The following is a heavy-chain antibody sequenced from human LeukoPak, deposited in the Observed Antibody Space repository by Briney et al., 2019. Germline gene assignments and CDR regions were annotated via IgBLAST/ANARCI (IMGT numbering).Heavy chain of an antibody. V-gene: IGHV3-23*01. CDR1: GFTFSSYA. D-gene: IGHD6-19*01. CDR2: ISGSGGST. Sequence: AGGSLRLSCAASGFTFSSYAMSWVRQAPGKGLEWVSAISGSGGSTYYADSVKGRFTISRDNSKNTLYLQMNSLRAEDTAVYYCANGAVAGEGADYWGQGTLVTVSS. J-gene: IGHJ4*02. CDR3: ANGAVAGEGADY.